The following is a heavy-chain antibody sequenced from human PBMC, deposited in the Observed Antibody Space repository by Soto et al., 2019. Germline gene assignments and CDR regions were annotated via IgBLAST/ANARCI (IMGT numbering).Heavy chain of an antibody. D-gene: IGHD6-19*01. CDR2: IWNTGNTK. J-gene: IGHJ3*01. CDR1: GFTFSSHG. Sequence: GGSLRLSCVASGFTFSSHGMNWVRQAPGKGLEWVALIWNTGNTKYYTESVKGRFTIFRDNSRNTLYLEVSSVRAEDTGIYYCARDTHISSGWGGGYFDVWGQGTMVTVSS. CDR3: ARDTHISSGWGGGYFDV. V-gene: IGHV3-33*01.